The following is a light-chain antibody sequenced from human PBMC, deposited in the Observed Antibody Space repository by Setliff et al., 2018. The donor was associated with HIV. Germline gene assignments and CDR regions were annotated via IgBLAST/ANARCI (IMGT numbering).Light chain of an antibody. CDR3: AAWDDGLNAFYV. V-gene: IGLV1-44*01. J-gene: IGLJ1*01. CDR1: NSNIGSNT. CDR2: SNN. Sequence: QSALAQPPSTSGTPGHRVIISCSGSNSNIGSNTVNWYQQLPGTAPKLLIYSNNQRPSGAPDRFSGSKSGTSASLAISGLQSEDEADYYCAAWDDGLNAFYVFGTGTKVTVL.